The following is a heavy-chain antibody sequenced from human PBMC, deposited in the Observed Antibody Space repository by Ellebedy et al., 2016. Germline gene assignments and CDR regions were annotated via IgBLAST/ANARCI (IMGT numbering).Heavy chain of an antibody. V-gene: IGHV1-69*13. CDR2: IIFRTP. J-gene: IGHJ5*02. D-gene: IGHD2-15*01. Sequence: SVKVSCXASGGTFSSNYGISWLRQAPGQGLQWIGGIIFRTPHYAHNFQGRVTITADESTNTVSMDLNSLRSDDMAVYYCARGGFCGGGTCYLFDPWGQGTLVTVSS. CDR1: GGTFSSNYG. CDR3: ARGGFCGGGTCYLFDP.